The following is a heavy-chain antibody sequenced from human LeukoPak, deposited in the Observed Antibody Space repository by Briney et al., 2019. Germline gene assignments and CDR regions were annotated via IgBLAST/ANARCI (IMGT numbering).Heavy chain of an antibody. Sequence: PSETLSLTCAVYGGSFSGYYWSWIRQPPGKGLEWIGEVNHSGSTNYNPSLKSRVTISVDTFKNQFSLKLSSVTAADTAVYYCARGGYDFWSGYYYYFDYWGQGTLVTVSS. CDR2: VNHSGST. V-gene: IGHV4-34*01. CDR3: ARGGYDFWSGYYYYFDY. J-gene: IGHJ4*02. CDR1: GGSFSGYY. D-gene: IGHD3-3*01.